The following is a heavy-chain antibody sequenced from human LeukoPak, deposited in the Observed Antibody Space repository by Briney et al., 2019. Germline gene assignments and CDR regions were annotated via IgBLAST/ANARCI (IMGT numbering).Heavy chain of an antibody. CDR2: IWYDGSNK. D-gene: IGHD1-1*01. CDR3: AKDSVATTGYYYYGMAV. Sequence: GGSLRLSCAASGFTFSSYGMHWVRQAPGKGLEWVAVIWYDGSNKYYADSVKGRFTISRDNAKNSLYLQMNSLRAEDTALYYCAKDSVATTGYYYYGMAVWGQGTTVTVSS. J-gene: IGHJ6*02. V-gene: IGHV3-33*03. CDR1: GFTFSSYG.